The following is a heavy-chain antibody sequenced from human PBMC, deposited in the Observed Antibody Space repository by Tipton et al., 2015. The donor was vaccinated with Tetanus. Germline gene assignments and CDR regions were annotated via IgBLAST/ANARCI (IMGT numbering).Heavy chain of an antibody. CDR2: IHYSGST. J-gene: IGHJ3*02. CDR1: GDSISSGGHY. CDR3: AREGAPRAFDI. Sequence: GLVKPSETLSLTCTVSGDSISSGGHYWGWIRQHPGKGLEWIGKIHYSGSTFYNPSLKSRVTISVDTSKNQFSLKLNSVTAADTAVYYCAREGAPRAFDIWGQGTMVTVSS. V-gene: IGHV4-31*03.